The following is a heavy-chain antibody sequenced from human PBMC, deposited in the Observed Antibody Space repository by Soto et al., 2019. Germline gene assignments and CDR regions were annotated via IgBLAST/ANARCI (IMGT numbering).Heavy chain of an antibody. J-gene: IGHJ3*02. Sequence: QVQLVQSGAEVKKPGASVKISCEASGYSFTSQYVHWVRQAPGQGLEWMGIINPNGGSTTYAQKLQGRKPTSTEPSGRIAKMEVDSLALGVRAACYDAREPWERRGGGGTEPLDIWGQGTMVTVAS. CDR1: GYSFTSQY. CDR3: AREPWERRGGGGTEPLDI. V-gene: IGHV1-46*03. D-gene: IGHD1-1*01. CDR2: INPNGGST.